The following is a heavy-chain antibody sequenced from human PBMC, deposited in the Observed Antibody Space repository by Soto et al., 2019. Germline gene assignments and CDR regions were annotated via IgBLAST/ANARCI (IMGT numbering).Heavy chain of an antibody. CDR2: ISSSGSTI. CDR1: GFTFSSYE. CDR3: ARDLDGSGSYTYYYYGMDV. D-gene: IGHD3-10*01. Sequence: EVQLVESGGGLVQPGGSLRLSCAASGFTFSSYEMNWVRQAPGKGLEWVSYISSSGSTIYYAVSVKGRFTISRDNAKNSLYLQMNSLRAEDTAVYYCARDLDGSGSYTYYYYGMDVWGQGTTVTVSS. V-gene: IGHV3-48*03. J-gene: IGHJ6*02.